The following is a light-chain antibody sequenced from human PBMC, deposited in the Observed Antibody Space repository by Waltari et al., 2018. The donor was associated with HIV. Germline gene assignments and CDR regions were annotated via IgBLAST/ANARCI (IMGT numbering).Light chain of an antibody. CDR1: QSIDSF. J-gene: IGKJ4*01. V-gene: IGKV1-12*01. CDR2: SAS. Sequence: DIQMTQSPSYMSALVGDSVSINCRANQSIDSFLAWSQQKPGEAPKLLIYSASRLENGVASRFFAFGSGTDFTLTITGLQTEDFATYYCQQAASFPHTFGGGTKV. CDR3: QQAASFPHT.